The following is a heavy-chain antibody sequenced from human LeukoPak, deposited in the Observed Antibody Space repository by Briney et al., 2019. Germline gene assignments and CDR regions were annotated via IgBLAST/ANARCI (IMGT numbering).Heavy chain of an antibody. V-gene: IGHV3-21*01. J-gene: IGHJ3*02. CDR2: ISTRSSQI. CDR1: GFSLSSYS. CDR3: ARDLAPEFLWFGESQNAFDI. D-gene: IGHD3-10*01. Sequence: GGSLRLSCAASGFSLSSYSMNWVRQAPGKGLEWVSTISTRSSQIYYADSVKGRFTVSRDNAKNSLFLQMNSLRAEDTAVYYCARDLAPEFLWFGESQNAFDIWGQGTMVTVSS.